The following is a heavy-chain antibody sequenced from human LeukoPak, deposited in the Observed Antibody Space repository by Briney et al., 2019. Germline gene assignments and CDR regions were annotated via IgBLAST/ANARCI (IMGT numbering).Heavy chain of an antibody. V-gene: IGHV3-23*01. CDR3: AKGRGYSVSDYDY. D-gene: IGHD5/OR15-5a*01. J-gene: IGHJ4*02. CDR1: GFPFSSYA. CDR2: ISGSGGST. Sequence: GGSLRLSCAASGFPFSSYAMSWVRQAPGKGLEWVSDISGSGGSTYYADSVKGRFTISRDNSKNTLSLHMHSLRGEDTAVYYCAKGRGYSVSDYDYWGQGTLVTVSS.